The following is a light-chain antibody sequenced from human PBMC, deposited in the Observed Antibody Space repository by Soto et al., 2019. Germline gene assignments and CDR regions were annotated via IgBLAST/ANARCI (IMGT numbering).Light chain of an antibody. CDR1: QSVFYISNNKNY. V-gene: IGKV4-1*01. CDR3: QQYYTTPYT. J-gene: IGKJ2*01. Sequence: DIVMTQSPDSLAVSLGEAATINCKSSQSVFYISNNKNYLAWYQQKPGQPPKLLIYWASTRESGVPDRFSGSGSGTDFTLTISSLQAEDVAISYCQQYYTTPYTFGQGTKLEIK. CDR2: WAS.